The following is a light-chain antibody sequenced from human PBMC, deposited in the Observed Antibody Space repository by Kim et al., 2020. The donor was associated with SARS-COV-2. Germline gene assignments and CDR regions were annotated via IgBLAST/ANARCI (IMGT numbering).Light chain of an antibody. V-gene: IGLV3-1*01. CDR2: QDS. Sequence: SYELTQPPSVSVSPGHTASITCSGDKLGDKYACWYQQKPGQSPVLVIYQDSKRPSGIPERFSGSNSGNTATLTISGTQAMDEADYYCQAWDSSISYVFGTGTKVTVL. J-gene: IGLJ1*01. CDR3: QAWDSSISYV. CDR1: KLGDKY.